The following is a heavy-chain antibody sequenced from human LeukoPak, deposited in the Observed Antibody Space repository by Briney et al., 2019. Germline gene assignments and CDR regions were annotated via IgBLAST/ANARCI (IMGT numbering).Heavy chain of an antibody. CDR1: GYTSTSYD. J-gene: IGHJ4*02. CDR3: ARGYRYVWGSYRPRSPYYFDY. V-gene: IGHV1-8*01. CDR2: MNPNSGNT. D-gene: IGHD3-16*02. Sequence: GASVKVSCKASGYTSTSYDINWVRQATGQGLEWMGWMNPNSGNTGYAQKFQGRVTMTRNTSISTACMELSSLRSEDTAVYYCARGYRYVWGSYRPRSPYYFDYWGQGTLVTVSS.